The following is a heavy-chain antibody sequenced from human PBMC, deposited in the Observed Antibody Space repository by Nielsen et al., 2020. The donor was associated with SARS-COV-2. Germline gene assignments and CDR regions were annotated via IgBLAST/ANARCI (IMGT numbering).Heavy chain of an antibody. Sequence: GGSLRLSCAASGFTFSSYDMHWVRQATGKGLEWVSAIGTAGDTYYPGSVKGRFTISRENAKNSLYLQMNSLRAGDTAVYYCAKDWGWDSSGWLRTYYYYGMDVWGQGTTVTVSS. CDR2: IGTAGDT. V-gene: IGHV3-13*04. J-gene: IGHJ6*02. CDR3: AKDWGWDSSGWLRTYYYYGMDV. CDR1: GFTFSSYD. D-gene: IGHD6-19*01.